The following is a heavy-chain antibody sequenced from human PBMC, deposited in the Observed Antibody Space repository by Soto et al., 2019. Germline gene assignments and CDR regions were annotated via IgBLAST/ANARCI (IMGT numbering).Heavy chain of an antibody. J-gene: IGHJ6*02. V-gene: IGHV6-1*01. Sequence: SQTLSLTCAISGDSVSSNCAAWNWIRQSPSRGLEWLGRTYYRSKWYNDYAVSVKSRITINPDTSKNQFSLQLNSVTPEDTAVYYCSASLESYYDILTGYWYYGMDVWGQGTTVTVSS. D-gene: IGHD3-9*01. CDR2: TYYRSKWYN. CDR1: GDSVSSNCAA. CDR3: SASLESYYDILTGYWYYGMDV.